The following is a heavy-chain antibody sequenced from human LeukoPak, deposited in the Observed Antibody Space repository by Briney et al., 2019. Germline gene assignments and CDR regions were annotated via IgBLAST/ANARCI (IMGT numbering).Heavy chain of an antibody. J-gene: IGHJ6*03. CDR2: ISTSGSNI. CDR3: ATRAGESGSYLYYYYYYMDV. Sequence: GGSLRLSCAASGFTFRSYEMNWVRQAPGKGLEWVSYISTSGSNIYYADSVKGRFTISRDNAKNSLYLQMNSLRAEDTAVYYCATRAGESGSYLYYYYYYMDVWGKGTTVTISS. D-gene: IGHD1-26*01. CDR1: GFTFRSYE. V-gene: IGHV3-48*03.